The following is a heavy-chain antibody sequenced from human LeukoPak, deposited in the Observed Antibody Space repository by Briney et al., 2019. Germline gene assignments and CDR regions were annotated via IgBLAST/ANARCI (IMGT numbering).Heavy chain of an antibody. V-gene: IGHV4-39*01. D-gene: IGHD1-14*01. CDR1: GVSIRSTNYY. CDR3: TTHYNSLFDY. CDR2: IYYSGST. Sequence: ESSETLSLTCTVSGVSIRSTNYYWGWIRQPPGKGLEWIGSIYYSGSTYYNPSLKSRVTISVDTSKNQFSLQLISVTAADTSVYYCTTHYNSLFDYWGQGTLVTVSS. J-gene: IGHJ4*02.